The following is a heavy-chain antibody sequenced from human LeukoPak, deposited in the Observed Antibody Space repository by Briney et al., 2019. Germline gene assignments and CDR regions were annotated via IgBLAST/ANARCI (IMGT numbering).Heavy chain of an antibody. J-gene: IGHJ4*02. CDR1: GGSISDTNY. Sequence: PSGTLSLTCVVSGGSISDTNYWSWVRPSPGKGLEWIGEIFHTGRTNSNPSLKSRATLSVDKSKNQFSLKMNSVTAADTAMYYCARANFDTLTGWGHFDSWGQGTLVTVSS. CDR2: IFHTGRT. D-gene: IGHD3-9*01. CDR3: ARANFDTLTGWGHFDS. V-gene: IGHV4-4*02.